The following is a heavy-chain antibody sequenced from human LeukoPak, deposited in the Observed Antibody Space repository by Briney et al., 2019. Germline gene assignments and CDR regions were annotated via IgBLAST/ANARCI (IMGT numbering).Heavy chain of an antibody. Sequence: PSETLSLTCTVSGGSISSSDYYWGLIRQPPGKGLEWIGRISYSGTSYYDLSLKCRITISVDTSNNQFSLKMTSVTAADTAVYFCARLIHSDYYDSSGYYPYYYMDVWGKGTTVTVSS. D-gene: IGHD3-22*01. CDR2: ISYSGTS. V-gene: IGHV4-39*01. CDR1: GGSISSSDYY. J-gene: IGHJ6*03. CDR3: ARLIHSDYYDSSGYYPYYYMDV.